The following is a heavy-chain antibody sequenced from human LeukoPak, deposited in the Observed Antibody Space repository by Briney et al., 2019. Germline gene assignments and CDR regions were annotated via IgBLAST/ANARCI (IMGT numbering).Heavy chain of an antibody. CDR3: ARGPYCSSTSCYAMDDYDY. D-gene: IGHD2-2*01. CDR2: ISAYNGNT. V-gene: IGHV1-18*01. J-gene: IGHJ4*02. Sequence: PVASVKVSCKASGYTFTSYGISWVRQAPGQGLEWMGWISAYNGNTNYAQKLQGRVTMTTDTSTSTAYMELRSLRSDDTAVYYCARGPYCSSTSCYAMDDYDYWGQGTLVTVSS. CDR1: GYTFTSYG.